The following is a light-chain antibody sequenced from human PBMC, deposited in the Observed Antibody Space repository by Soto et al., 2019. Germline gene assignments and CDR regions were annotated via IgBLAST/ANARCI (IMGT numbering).Light chain of an antibody. J-gene: IGKJ1*01. V-gene: IGKV3-20*01. Sequence: EIVLTQSPVTLSLSPGEIATLSWSASQSVSNNYLAWYQQKPGQAPRLLIYGASNRATGIPDRFSGSGSGTDFTLTISRLEPEDFAVYYCQQYGSSGTFGQGTKVDI. CDR2: GAS. CDR3: QQYGSSGT. CDR1: QSVSNNY.